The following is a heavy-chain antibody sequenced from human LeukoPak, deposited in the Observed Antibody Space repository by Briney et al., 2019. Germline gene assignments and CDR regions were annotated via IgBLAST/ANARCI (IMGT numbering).Heavy chain of an antibody. CDR3: ASRIATAGSVDY. CDR1: GFTVSSNY. CDR2: YSSGST. D-gene: IGHD6-13*01. J-gene: IGHJ4*02. Sequence: HPGGSLRLSCAASGFTVSSNYMSWVRQAPGKGLEWVSVYSSGSTYYADSVKGRFTISRDNSKNTLHLQMNTLRAEDTAVYYCASRIATAGSVDYWGQGTLVTVSS. V-gene: IGHV3-53*01.